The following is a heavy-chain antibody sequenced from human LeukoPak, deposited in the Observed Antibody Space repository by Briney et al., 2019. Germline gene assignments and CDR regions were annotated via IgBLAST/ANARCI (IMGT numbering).Heavy chain of an antibody. CDR1: GGSFSGYY. D-gene: IGHD6-19*01. CDR2: INHSGST. J-gene: IGHJ5*02. V-gene: IGHV4-34*01. CDR3: ARGGEEVGSGWYGNWFDP. Sequence: SETLSLTCTVYGGSFSGYYWSWIRQPPGMGLEWIGEINHSGSTNYNPSLKSRVTISVDTSKNQFSLKLSSVTAADTAVYYCARGGEEVGSGWYGNWFDPWGQGTLVTVSS.